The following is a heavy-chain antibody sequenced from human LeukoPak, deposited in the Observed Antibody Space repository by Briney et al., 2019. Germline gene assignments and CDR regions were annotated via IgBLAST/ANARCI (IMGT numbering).Heavy chain of an antibody. D-gene: IGHD3-22*01. CDR2: IWYDGSNK. CDR3: ARDSRMIVVDHFFDY. CDR1: GFTFSSYG. V-gene: IGHV3-33*01. J-gene: IGHJ4*02. Sequence: PGGSLRLSCAASGFTFSSYGMHWVRQAPGKGLEWVAVIWYDGSNKYYANSVKGRFTISRDNSKNTLYLQMNSLRAEDTAVYYCARDSRMIVVDHFFDYWGQGTLVTVSS.